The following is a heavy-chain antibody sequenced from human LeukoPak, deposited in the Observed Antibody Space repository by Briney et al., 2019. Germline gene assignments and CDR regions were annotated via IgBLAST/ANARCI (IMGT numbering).Heavy chain of an antibody. D-gene: IGHD2-21*01. CDR2: ISSSSGTI. CDR1: GFTFSSYS. Sequence: GGSLRLSCAASGFTFSSYSMNWVRQAPGKGLEWVSYISSSSGTIYYADSVKGRFTISRDNAKNSLYLQMNSLRAEDTAVYYCARIPGGYYYYMDVWGKGTTVTISS. J-gene: IGHJ6*03. V-gene: IGHV3-48*01. CDR3: ARIPGGYYYYMDV.